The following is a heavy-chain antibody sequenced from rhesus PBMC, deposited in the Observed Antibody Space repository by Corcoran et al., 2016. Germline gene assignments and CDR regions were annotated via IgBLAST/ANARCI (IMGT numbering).Heavy chain of an antibody. J-gene: IGHJ5-1*01. CDR1: GGSFSSYW. D-gene: IGHD3-9*01. V-gene: IGHV4-80*01. CDR3: TSPVRYRFDV. Sequence: QVQLQESGPGLVKPSETLSLTCAFSGGSFSSYWWNWIRQPPGKGLEWIGEINGYSGRTNYNPSLQSRVTISMDVSKNQFSLRLTSVTAADTAVYYCTSPVRYRFDVWGPGVLVSVSS. CDR2: INGYSGRT.